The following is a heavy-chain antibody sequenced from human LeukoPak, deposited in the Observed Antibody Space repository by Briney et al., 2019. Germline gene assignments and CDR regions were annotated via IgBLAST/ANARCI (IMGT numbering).Heavy chain of an antibody. CDR3: AKDKYYGTGTYRELDY. CDR2: ITGDGGGT. J-gene: IGHJ4*02. CDR1: GLXFDDYA. V-gene: IGHV3-43*02. D-gene: IGHD3-10*01. Sequence: GGSLRLSCAASGLXFDDYAMHWVRQAPGKGLQWVSLITGDGGGTYHADSVKGRFTISRDNSKNSLYLQMNSLKTEDTALYFCAKDKYYGTGTYRELDYWGQGTLVTVSS.